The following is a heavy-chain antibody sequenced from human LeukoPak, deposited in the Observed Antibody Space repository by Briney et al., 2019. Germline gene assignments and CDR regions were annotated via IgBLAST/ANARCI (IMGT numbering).Heavy chain of an antibody. D-gene: IGHD6-19*01. CDR2: ISYDGSNK. CDR3: AKGWQWLSSF. J-gene: IGHJ4*02. V-gene: IGHV3-30*18. Sequence: GGSLRLSCAASGFTFSSYGMHWVRQAPGKGLEWVAVISYDGSNKYYADSVKGRFTISRDNSKNTLYLQMNSLRAEDTAVYYCAKGWQWLSSFWGQGTLVTVSS. CDR1: GFTFSSYG.